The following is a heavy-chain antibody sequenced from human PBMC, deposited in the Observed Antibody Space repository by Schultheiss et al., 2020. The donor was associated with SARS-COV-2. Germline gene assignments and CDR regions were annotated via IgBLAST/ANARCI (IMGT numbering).Heavy chain of an antibody. CDR3: ARLQSSSSPLYNWFDP. Sequence: SETLSLTCTVSGGSISSYYWSWIRQPPGKGLEWIGSIYYSGSTNYNPSLKSRVTISVDTSKNQFSLKLSSVTAADTAVYYCARLQSSSSPLYNWFDPWGQGTLVTVSS. CDR2: IYYSGST. D-gene: IGHD6-6*01. CDR1: GGSISSYY. V-gene: IGHV4-59*12. J-gene: IGHJ5*02.